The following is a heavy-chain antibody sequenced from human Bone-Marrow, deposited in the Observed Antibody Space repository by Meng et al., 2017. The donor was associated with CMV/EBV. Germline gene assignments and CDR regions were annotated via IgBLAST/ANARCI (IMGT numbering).Heavy chain of an antibody. J-gene: IGHJ4*02. D-gene: IGHD5-12*01. Sequence: ASGGTFSTHSLRWVRQAPGQGLQWVGGILPLYGTPNYAQKFQGRVTISADTSTSTVYLDLTSLRSDDTAVYYCAIWNSGYDFLGDYWGQGTLVTVSS. V-gene: IGHV1-69*06. CDR3: AIWNSGYDFLGDY. CDR1: GGTFSTHS. CDR2: ILPLYGTP.